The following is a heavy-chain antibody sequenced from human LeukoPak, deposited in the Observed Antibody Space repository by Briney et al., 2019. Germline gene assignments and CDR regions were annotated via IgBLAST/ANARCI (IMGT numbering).Heavy chain of an antibody. J-gene: IGHJ6*03. CDR3: AKDKAPIIYCYMDV. Sequence: GSLRLSCAASGFTFSSYSMNWVRQAPGKGLEWVSSISSSSSYIYYADSVKGRFTISRDNAKNSLYLQMNSLRAEDTALYYCAKDKAPIIYCYMDVWGKGTTVTISS. CDR1: GFTFSSYS. D-gene: IGHD5-24*01. V-gene: IGHV3-21*04. CDR2: ISSSSSYI.